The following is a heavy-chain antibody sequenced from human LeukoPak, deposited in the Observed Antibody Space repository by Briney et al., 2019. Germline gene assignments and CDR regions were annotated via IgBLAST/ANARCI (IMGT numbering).Heavy chain of an antibody. V-gene: IGHV4-59*08. CDR2: LYHSGST. CDR3: ARVNEMVAASTSAFDY. Sequence: SETLSLTCTVSGGSLSGSSWTWIRQPPRKGLEWIGYLYHSGSTSYNPSLKSRLTTSVNTSKSQFSLNLSSVTAADTAVYFCARVNEMVAASTSAFDYWGKGILVTVSA. J-gene: IGHJ4*02. CDR1: GGSLSGSS. D-gene: IGHD2-15*01.